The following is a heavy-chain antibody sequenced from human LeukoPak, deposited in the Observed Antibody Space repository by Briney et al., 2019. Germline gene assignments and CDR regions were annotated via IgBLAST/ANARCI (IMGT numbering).Heavy chain of an antibody. Sequence: GGSLRLSCAASGFTFSSYAMSWVRQPPGKGLEWVSTISATGGSIYFADSVKGRFTISRANSKNTLFLQMNSLRAEDTAVYYCARAPRGFQWFMDYWGQGTLVTVSS. V-gene: IGHV3-23*01. D-gene: IGHD2-8*02. CDR2: ISATGGSI. CDR1: GFTFSSYA. J-gene: IGHJ4*02. CDR3: ARAPRGFQWFMDY.